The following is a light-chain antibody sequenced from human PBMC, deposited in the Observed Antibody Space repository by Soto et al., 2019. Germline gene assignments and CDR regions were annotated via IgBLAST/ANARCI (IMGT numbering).Light chain of an antibody. V-gene: IGLV2-14*03. CDR3: SSYSNSRTVI. CDR1: SSDVGGNYVSWY. J-gene: IGLJ2*01. Sequence: QSALTQPASVSGSPGQSITISCTGTSSDVGGNYVSWYVSWYQQHPGKVPKLIIYDDDDRPSGVFNRFSGSKSGSTASLTISCLQAEDEADYYCSSYSNSRTVIFGGGTKLTVL. CDR2: DDD.